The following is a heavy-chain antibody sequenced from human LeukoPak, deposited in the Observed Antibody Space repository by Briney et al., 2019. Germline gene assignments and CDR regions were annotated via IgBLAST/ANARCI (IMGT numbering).Heavy chain of an antibody. CDR1: GFTFSSYA. V-gene: IGHV3-23*01. Sequence: GGSLRLSCAASGFTFSSYAMSWVRQAPGKGLEWVSAISGSGGSTYYADSVKGRFTISGDNSKNTLYLQMNSLRAEDTAVYYCAKVSEVTYYGMDVWGQGTTVTVSS. CDR3: AKVSEVTYYGMDV. CDR2: ISGSGGST. J-gene: IGHJ6*02.